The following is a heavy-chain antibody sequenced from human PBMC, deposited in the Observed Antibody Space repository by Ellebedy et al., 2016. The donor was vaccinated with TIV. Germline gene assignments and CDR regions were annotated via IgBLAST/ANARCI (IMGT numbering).Heavy chain of an antibody. CDR3: AKDSGYDYGDYFDY. D-gene: IGHD5-12*01. CDR1: GFTFSSYW. Sequence: GESLKISXAASGFTFSSYWMSWVRQAPGKGLEWVANIKQDGSEKYYVDSVKGRFTISRDNAKNSLYLQMNSLRAEDTALYYCAKDSGYDYGDYFDYWGQGTLVTVSS. V-gene: IGHV3-7*03. J-gene: IGHJ4*02. CDR2: IKQDGSEK.